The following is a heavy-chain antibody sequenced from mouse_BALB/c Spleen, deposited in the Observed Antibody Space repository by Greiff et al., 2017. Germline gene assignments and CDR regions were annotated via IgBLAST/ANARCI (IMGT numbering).Heavy chain of an antibody. CDR1: GFNIKDTY. CDR2: IDPANGNT. V-gene: IGHV14-3*02. Sequence: VHVKQSGAELVKPGASVKLSCTASGFNIKDTYMHWVKQRPEQGLEWIGRIDPANGNTKYDPKFQGKATITADTSSNTAYLQLSSLTSEDTAVYYCARDGYYLYYAMDYWGQGTSVTVSS. CDR3: ARDGYYLYYAMDY. J-gene: IGHJ4*01. D-gene: IGHD2-3*01.